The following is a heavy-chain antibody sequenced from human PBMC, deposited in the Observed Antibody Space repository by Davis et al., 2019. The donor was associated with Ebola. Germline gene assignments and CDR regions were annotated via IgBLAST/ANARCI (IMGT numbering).Heavy chain of an antibody. CDR1: GFTFSSYS. CDR3: AKDPQDY. J-gene: IGHJ4*02. CDR2: ISSSSSTI. V-gene: IGHV3-48*04. Sequence: GESLKISCAASGFTFSSYSMNWVRQAPGKGLEWVSYISSSSSTIYYADSVKGRFTISRDNAKNTLYLQMNSLRPEDTALYYCAKDPQDYWGQGTLVTVSS.